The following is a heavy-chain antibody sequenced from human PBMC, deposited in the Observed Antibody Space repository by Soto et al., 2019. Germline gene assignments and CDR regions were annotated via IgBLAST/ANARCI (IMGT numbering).Heavy chain of an antibody. J-gene: IGHJ4*02. CDR2: IVIGSGNT. D-gene: IGHD6-6*01. Sequence: QMKLVQSGPEVKKPGTSVKVSCKASGFNFTTFAVQWVRQARGQRLEWMGWIVIGSGNTNFAQKFQERVSITRDMSTTTAYMEMSSLTSEDTAVYYCAASYTSSSVSDFWGQGTLVTVSS. CDR3: AASYTSSSVSDF. CDR1: GFNFTTFA. V-gene: IGHV1-58*01.